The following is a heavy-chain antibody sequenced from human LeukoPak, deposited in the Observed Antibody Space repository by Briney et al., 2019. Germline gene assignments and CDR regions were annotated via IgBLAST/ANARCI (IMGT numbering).Heavy chain of an antibody. J-gene: IGHJ3*02. D-gene: IGHD2-2*01. CDR3: ARLTTIVVVPAAHDAFDI. CDR2: IYYSGST. Sequence: PSETLSLTCTVSGGSISSYYWSWIRQPPGKGLEWIGYIYYSGSTNYNPSLKSRVTISVDTSKNQFSLKLSSVTAADTAMYYCARLTTIVVVPAAHDAFDIWGQGTMVTVSS. CDR1: GGSISSYY. V-gene: IGHV4-59*01.